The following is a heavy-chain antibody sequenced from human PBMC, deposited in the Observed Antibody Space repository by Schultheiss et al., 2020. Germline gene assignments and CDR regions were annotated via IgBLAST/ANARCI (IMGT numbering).Heavy chain of an antibody. V-gene: IGHV3-21*04. D-gene: IGHD4/OR15-4a*01. CDR2: ISSSSSYI. CDR1: GIAFSTSY. CDR3: ARDGALWYFDL. Sequence: GGSLRLSCAASGIAFSTSYMHWFRKVPGEGLVWVSSISSSSSYIYYADSVKGRVTISRDNAKNSLYLQMNSLRAEDTAVYYCARDGALWYFDLWGRGTLVNVSS. J-gene: IGHJ2*01.